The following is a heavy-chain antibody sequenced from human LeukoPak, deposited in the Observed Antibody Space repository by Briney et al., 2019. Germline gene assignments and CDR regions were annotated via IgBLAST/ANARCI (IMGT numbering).Heavy chain of an antibody. J-gene: IGHJ4*02. Sequence: EGSLRLSCAASGFTFSSYAMHWVRQAPGKGLEWVAVISYDGSNKYYADSVKGRFTISRDNSKNTLYLQMNSLRAEDTAVYYCAKAIAAAGGLDYWGQGTLVTVSS. V-gene: IGHV3-30-3*01. D-gene: IGHD6-13*01. CDR3: AKAIAAAGGLDY. CDR2: ISYDGSNK. CDR1: GFTFSSYA.